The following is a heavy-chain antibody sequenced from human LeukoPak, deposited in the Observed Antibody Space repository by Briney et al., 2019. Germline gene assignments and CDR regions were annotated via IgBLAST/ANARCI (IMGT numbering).Heavy chain of an antibody. J-gene: IGHJ6*02. CDR3: ARDLRMAVSGSYYYYYYGMDV. V-gene: IGHV3-21*01. Sequence: PGGSLRLSCAASGFTFSSYSMNWVRQAPGKGLEWVSSVSSSSSYIYYADSVKGRFTISRDNAKNSLYLQMNSLRAEDTAVYYCARDLRMAVSGSYYYYYYGMDVWGQGTTVTVSS. CDR2: VSSSSSYI. D-gene: IGHD1-26*01. CDR1: GFTFSSYS.